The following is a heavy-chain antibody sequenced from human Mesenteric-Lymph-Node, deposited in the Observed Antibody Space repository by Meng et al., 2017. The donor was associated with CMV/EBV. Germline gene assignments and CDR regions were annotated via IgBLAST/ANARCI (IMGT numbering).Heavy chain of an antibody. Sequence: SETLSLTCTVSGGSISSYYWSWIRQPPGKGLEWIGYIYYSGSTNYNPSLKSRVTISVDTSKNQFSLKLSSVTAADTAVYYCARDSSGYYPDYWGQGTLVTAPQ. CDR2: IYYSGST. D-gene: IGHD3-22*01. V-gene: IGHV4-59*01. CDR3: ARDSSGYYPDY. CDR1: GGSISSYY. J-gene: IGHJ4*02.